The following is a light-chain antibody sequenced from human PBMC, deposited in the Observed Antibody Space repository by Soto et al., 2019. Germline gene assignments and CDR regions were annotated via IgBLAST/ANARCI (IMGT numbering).Light chain of an antibody. CDR3: QQYDNWPKT. Sequence: EIVITQSPSTLSVSPGERATLSCRASQSVGSNLAWYQQKPGQAPRLLIYGSSARAAGIPDRLSGSGSGTEFTLTINSLQSGDFAVYYCQQYDNWPKTFGQGTKVDIK. CDR2: GSS. J-gene: IGKJ1*01. V-gene: IGKV3-15*01. CDR1: QSVGSN.